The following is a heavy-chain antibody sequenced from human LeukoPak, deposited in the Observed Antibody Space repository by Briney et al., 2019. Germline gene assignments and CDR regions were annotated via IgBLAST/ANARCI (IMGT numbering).Heavy chain of an antibody. CDR3: ARARRIAAVIDY. CDR2: IYYSGST. J-gene: IGHJ4*02. Sequence: SETLSLTCTVSGGSISSYYWSWIRQPPGKGLEWIGYIYYSGSTNYNPSLKSRVTISVDTSKNQFSLKLSSVTAADTAVYYCARARRIAAVIDYWGQGTLVTVSS. V-gene: IGHV4-59*12. D-gene: IGHD6-13*01. CDR1: GGSISSYY.